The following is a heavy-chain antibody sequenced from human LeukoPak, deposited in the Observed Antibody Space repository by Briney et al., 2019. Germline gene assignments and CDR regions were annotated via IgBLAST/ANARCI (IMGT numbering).Heavy chain of an antibody. CDR2: ISGYNGNT. Sequence: GSAVQVTCLASGYIFTRYGISWVRQAPGQGVEWMGWISGYNGNTKYAHNLQGRVTMTTDTSTNTAYMELRSLRSDDTAVYYCARYCSGGSCYLHLGFIDLWGRGTLVTVSS. V-gene: IGHV1-18*01. CDR1: GYIFTRYG. CDR3: ARYCSGGSCYLHLGFIDL. D-gene: IGHD2-15*01. J-gene: IGHJ2*01.